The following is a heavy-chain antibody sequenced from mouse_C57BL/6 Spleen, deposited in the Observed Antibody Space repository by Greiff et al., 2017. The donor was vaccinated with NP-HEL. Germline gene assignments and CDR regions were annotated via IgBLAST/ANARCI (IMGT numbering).Heavy chain of an antibody. CDR2: ISYDGSN. J-gene: IGHJ1*03. V-gene: IGHV3-6*01. CDR3: ARVWGYFDV. Sequence: EVKLEESGPGLVKPSQSLSLTCSVTGYSITSGYYWNWIRQFPGNKLEWMGYISYDGSNNYNPSLKNRISITRDTSKNQFFLKLNSVTTEDTATYYCARVWGYFDVWGTGTTVTVSS. CDR1: GYSITSGYY. D-gene: IGHD4-1*01.